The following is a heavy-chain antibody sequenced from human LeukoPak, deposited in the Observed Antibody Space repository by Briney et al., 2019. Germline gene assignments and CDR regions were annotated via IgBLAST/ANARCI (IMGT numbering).Heavy chain of an antibody. CDR2: LNSDGSST. CDR1: GFTFSRYW. J-gene: IGHJ5*02. CDR3: GRDVGP. V-gene: IGHV3-74*01. Sequence: GGSLRLSCAASGFTFSRYWMHWVRQAPGKGLVWVSRLNSDGSSTSYADSVKGRFTISRDNAKNTLYLQMNSLRVEDTAMYYCGRDVGPWGQGTLVTVSS.